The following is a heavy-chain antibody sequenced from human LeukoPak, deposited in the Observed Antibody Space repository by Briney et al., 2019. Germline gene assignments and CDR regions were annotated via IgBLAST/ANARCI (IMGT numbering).Heavy chain of an antibody. CDR2: IDWDDDK. Sequence: SGPTLVKPTQTLTLTCTFSGFSLSTSGMCLSWIRQPPGKALEWLARIDWDDDKYYSTSLKARLTISKDTSKNQVVLTMTNMDPVDTATYYCARLYYDSSGYLSFDPWGQGTLVTVSS. D-gene: IGHD3-22*01. J-gene: IGHJ5*02. CDR3: ARLYYDSSGYLSFDP. V-gene: IGHV2-70*11. CDR1: GFSLSTSGMC.